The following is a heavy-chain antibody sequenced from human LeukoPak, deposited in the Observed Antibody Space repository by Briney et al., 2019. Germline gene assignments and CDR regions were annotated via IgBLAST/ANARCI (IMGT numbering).Heavy chain of an antibody. CDR1: GFTFSIYW. CDR3: ARLGLEVGGPNWFDP. J-gene: IGHJ5*02. Sequence: GGSLRLSCAASGFTFSIYWMGWVRQAPGKGLEWVAHIKRDGSQKYYLDSVKGRFTISRDNAKNSLYLQMNSLRVEDTAVYYCARLGLEVGGPNWFDPWGQGTLVTVSS. V-gene: IGHV3-7*01. D-gene: IGHD1-1*01. CDR2: IKRDGSQK.